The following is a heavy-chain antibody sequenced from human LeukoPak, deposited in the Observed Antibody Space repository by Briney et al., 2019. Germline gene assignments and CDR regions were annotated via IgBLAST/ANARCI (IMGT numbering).Heavy chain of an antibody. J-gene: IGHJ4*02. CDR1: GFTFSSYA. Sequence: GGSLRLSCAASGFTFSSYAMSWVRQAPGKGLEWVSSISSSSSYIYYADSVKGRFTISRDNAKNSLYLRMNSLRAEDTAVYYCARDPGGNYDSSGYYFDYWGQGTLVTVSS. CDR3: ARDPGGNYDSSGYYFDY. V-gene: IGHV3-21*01. D-gene: IGHD3-22*01. CDR2: ISSSSSYI.